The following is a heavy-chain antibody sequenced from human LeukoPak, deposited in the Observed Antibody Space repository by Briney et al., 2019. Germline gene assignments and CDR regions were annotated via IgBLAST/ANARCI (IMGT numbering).Heavy chain of an antibody. CDR3: TSLTTVTTYYYYGMDV. CDR2: IRSKAYGGTT. V-gene: IGHV3-49*03. Sequence: GESLRLSCTASGFTFGDYAMSWFRQAPGKGLEWVGFIRSKAYGGTTEYAASVKGRFTISRDDSKSIAYLQMNSLKTEDTAVYYCTSLTTVTTYYYYGMDVWGQGTTVTVSS. J-gene: IGHJ6*02. D-gene: IGHD4-17*01. CDR1: GFTFGDYA.